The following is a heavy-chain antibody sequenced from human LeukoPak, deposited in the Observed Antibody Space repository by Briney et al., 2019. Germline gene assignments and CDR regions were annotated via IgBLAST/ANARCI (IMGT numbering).Heavy chain of an antibody. V-gene: IGHV3-48*01. D-gene: IGHD4/OR15-4a*01. Sequence: GGSLRLSCAASGFTFSSYRMNWVRQAPGKGLEWVSYISSSSSTIYYADSVKGRFTISRDNAENTLYLQMNSLRAEDTAVYYCARRAGAYSHPYDYWGQGTLVTVSS. CDR1: GFTFSSYR. CDR3: ARRAGAYSHPYDY. J-gene: IGHJ4*02. CDR2: ISSSSSTI.